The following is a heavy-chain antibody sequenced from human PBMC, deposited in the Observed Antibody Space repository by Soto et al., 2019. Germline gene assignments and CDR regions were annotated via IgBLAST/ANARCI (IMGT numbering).Heavy chain of an antibody. Sequence: QVQLVQSGAEVKKPGASVKVSCKASGYTFTSYAMHWVRQAPGQRLEWMGWINAGNGKTKYSQKFQGRVTITRDTSASTAYMELSSLRSEDTAVYYCARDLRYCSSTSCYSYLFDYWGQGTLVTVSS. CDR1: GYTFTSYA. CDR3: ARDLRYCSSTSCYSYLFDY. CDR2: INAGNGKT. D-gene: IGHD2-2*02. J-gene: IGHJ4*02. V-gene: IGHV1-3*01.